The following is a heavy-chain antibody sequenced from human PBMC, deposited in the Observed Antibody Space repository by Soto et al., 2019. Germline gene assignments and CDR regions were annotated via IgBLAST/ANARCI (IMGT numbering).Heavy chain of an antibody. CDR3: ARAASSGWFDDAFDI. V-gene: IGHV1-8*02. CDR2: INPNSGNT. CDR1: GYTFTSYY. D-gene: IGHD6-19*01. J-gene: IGHJ3*02. Sequence: ASVKVSCKASGYTFTSYYMNWVRQAPGQGLEWMGRINPNSGNTGYAQKFQGRVTMTRNTSISTAYMELSSLRSEDTAVYYCARAASSGWFDDAFDIWGQGTMVTVSS.